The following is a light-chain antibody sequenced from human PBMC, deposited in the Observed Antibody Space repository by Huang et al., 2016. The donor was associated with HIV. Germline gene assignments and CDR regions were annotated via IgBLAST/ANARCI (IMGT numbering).Light chain of an antibody. Sequence: ERVMTQSPATLSVSPGERATLSCRASQSVRSNLAWYQQKPGQAPRLLIYGASTRATGGPARFSGSGSGTEFTLVISSLQSEDLAVYYCQQYNNWPGTFGQGTKVEIK. CDR1: QSVRSN. CDR3: QQYNNWPGT. J-gene: IGKJ1*01. CDR2: GAS. V-gene: IGKV3-15*01.